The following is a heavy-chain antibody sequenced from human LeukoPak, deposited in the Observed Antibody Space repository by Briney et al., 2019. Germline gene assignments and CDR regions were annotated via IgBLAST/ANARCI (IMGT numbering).Heavy chain of an antibody. CDR1: GYSFTSYW. Sequence: GESLKISCKGSGYSFTSYWIGWVRQMPGKGLEWMGIIYPGDSDTRYSPSFQGQVTISADKSISTAYLQWSGLKASDTAMYYCARPPALYYYGSGSPDDAFDIWGQGTMVTVSS. CDR3: ARPPALYYYGSGSPDDAFDI. D-gene: IGHD3-10*01. V-gene: IGHV5-51*01. CDR2: IYPGDSDT. J-gene: IGHJ3*02.